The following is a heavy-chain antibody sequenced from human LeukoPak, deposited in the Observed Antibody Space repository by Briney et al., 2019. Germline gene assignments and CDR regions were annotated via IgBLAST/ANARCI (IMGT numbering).Heavy chain of an antibody. CDR3: ARDPPAVSINTYA. J-gene: IGHJ4*02. Sequence: GGSLRLSCAASGFTVGNNYMNWVRQAPGKGLEWVSLIFSHGETSYADSVKGRLTISRDNSKNTPYLQMNGLRVEDTAVYYCARDPPAVSINTYAWGQGTLVTVSS. V-gene: IGHV3-66*01. CDR1: GFTVGNNY. CDR2: IFSHGET. D-gene: IGHD2-8*01.